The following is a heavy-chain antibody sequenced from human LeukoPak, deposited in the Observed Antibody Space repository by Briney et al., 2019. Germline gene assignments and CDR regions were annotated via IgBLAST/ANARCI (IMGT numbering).Heavy chain of an antibody. D-gene: IGHD2-2*01. J-gene: IGHJ5*02. Sequence: SETLSLTCTVSGGSISSYYWSWIRQPPGKGLEWIGYIYYSGSTNYNPSLKSRVTISVDTSKNQFSLKLSSVTAADTAVYYCARVRVLPDAVWFDPWGQGTLVTVSS. CDR1: GGSISSYY. CDR2: IYYSGST. V-gene: IGHV4-59*01. CDR3: ARVRVLPDAVWFDP.